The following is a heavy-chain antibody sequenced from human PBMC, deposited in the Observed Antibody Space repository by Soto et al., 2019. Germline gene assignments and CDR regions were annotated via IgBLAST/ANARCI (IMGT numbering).Heavy chain of an antibody. J-gene: IGHJ4*02. CDR3: ARGRAGYGGNLDY. CDR1: GFTFSYNS. V-gene: IGHV3-48*02. Sequence: EVQLVESGGGLVQPGGSLRLSCAASGFTFSYNSMNWVRQAPGKGLEWVSYINSGSSSIYYADSVKGRFTISRDNAKNSLYLQMNSLRDEDTAVYFCARGRAGYGGNLDYWGQRTLVTVSS. CDR2: INSGSSSI. D-gene: IGHD5-12*01.